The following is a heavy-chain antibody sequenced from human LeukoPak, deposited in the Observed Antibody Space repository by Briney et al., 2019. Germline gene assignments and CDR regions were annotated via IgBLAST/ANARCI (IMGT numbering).Heavy chain of an antibody. V-gene: IGHV4-61*05. J-gene: IGHJ4*02. CDR2: IYYSGST. CDR1: GGSISSSSYY. D-gene: IGHD3-10*01. Sequence: SETLSLTCTVSGGSISSSSYYWGWIRQPPGKGLEWIGYIYYSGSTNYNPSLKSRVTISVDTSKNQFSLKLSSVTAADTAVYYCARQYGYYGSGSYYLHWGQGTLVTVSS. CDR3: ARQYGYYGSGSYYLH.